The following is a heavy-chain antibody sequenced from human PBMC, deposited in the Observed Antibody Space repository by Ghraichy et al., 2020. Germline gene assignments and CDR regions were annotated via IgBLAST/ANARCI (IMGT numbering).Heavy chain of an antibody. D-gene: IGHD3-10*01. CDR1: GFTFSSYA. CDR3: AKATAYYGSGDYFDY. V-gene: IGHV3-23*01. J-gene: IGHJ4*02. Sequence: GGSLRLSCAASGFTFSSYAMNWVRQAPGKGLEWVSAVIGSGAGTYYADSVKGQFTISRDNSKNTLYLQMTRLGAGEPAVYYCAKATAYYGSGDYFDYWGQGTLVTVSS. CDR2: VIGSGAGT.